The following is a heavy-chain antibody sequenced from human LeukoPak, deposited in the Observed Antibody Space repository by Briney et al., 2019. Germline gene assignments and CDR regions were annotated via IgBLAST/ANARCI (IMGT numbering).Heavy chain of an antibody. CDR1: GGSISSSSYY. Sequence: PSETLPLTCVVSGGSISSSSYYWGWIRQPPGKGLEWIGSIYYSGSTNYNPSLKSRVTISVDTSKNQFSLKLSSVTAADTAVYYCARWGGYSYMDVWGKGTTVTVSS. V-gene: IGHV4-39*07. J-gene: IGHJ6*03. D-gene: IGHD3-22*01. CDR2: IYYSGST. CDR3: ARWGGYSYMDV.